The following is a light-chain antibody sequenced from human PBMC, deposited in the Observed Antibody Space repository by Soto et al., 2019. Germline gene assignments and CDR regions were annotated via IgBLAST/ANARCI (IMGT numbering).Light chain of an antibody. V-gene: IGKV1-39*01. Sequence: DIQMTQSPSSLSASVRDRVTITCRASQSITTYLNWYQHKPGKAPKLLIYAASSLQSGVPSRYSGSGSETDFTLTISSLQPEDFATYNCQQSNRIPYTFGQGTKLEIK. J-gene: IGKJ2*01. CDR3: QQSNRIPYT. CDR1: QSITTY. CDR2: AAS.